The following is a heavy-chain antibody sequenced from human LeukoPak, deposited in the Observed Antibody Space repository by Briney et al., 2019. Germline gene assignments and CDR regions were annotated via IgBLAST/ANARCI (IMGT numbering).Heavy chain of an antibody. Sequence: PGGSLRLSCVASGFTFSSYAIHWVRQAPGKGLEWVAMISYDGSEKYYADFVKGRFSISRDNSKNTLYLAMDSLRAEDTALYYCARDLGEDTTAWGQGTLVTVSS. J-gene: IGHJ5*02. CDR3: ARDLGEDTTA. V-gene: IGHV3-30*04. CDR2: ISYDGSEK. D-gene: IGHD4-17*01. CDR1: GFTFSSYA.